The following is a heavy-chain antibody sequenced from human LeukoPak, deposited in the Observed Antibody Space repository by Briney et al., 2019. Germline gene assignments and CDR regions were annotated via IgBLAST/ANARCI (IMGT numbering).Heavy chain of an antibody. J-gene: IGHJ1*01. V-gene: IGHV3-53*01. CDR1: GFTVSSNY. Sequence: GGSLRLSCAASGFTVSSNYMSWVRQAPGKGLEWVSVIYSGGSTYYADSVKGRFTISRDNSKNTLYLQMNSLRAEDTAVYYCASLVGARPYFQHWGQGTLVTVSS. CDR2: IYSGGST. CDR3: ASLVGARPYFQH. D-gene: IGHD1-26*01.